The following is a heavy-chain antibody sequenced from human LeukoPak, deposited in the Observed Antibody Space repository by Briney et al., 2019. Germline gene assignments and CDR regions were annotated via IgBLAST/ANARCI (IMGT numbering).Heavy chain of an antibody. CDR1: GFTVSSYY. CDR3: ARDYPSWRGRYYGTDV. V-gene: IGHV3-66*01. CDR2: IYSGGST. Sequence: GGSLRLSCAASGFTVSSYYMSWVRQDPGKGLEWVSVIYSGGSTYYADSVKGRFTISRDNSKNTLYLQMNSLRAEDTAVYYCARDYPSWRGRYYGTDVWGQGTTVTVSS. D-gene: IGHD2-2*01. J-gene: IGHJ6*02.